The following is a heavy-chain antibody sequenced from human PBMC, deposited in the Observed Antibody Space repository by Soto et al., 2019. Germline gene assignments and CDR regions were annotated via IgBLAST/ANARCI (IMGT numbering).Heavy chain of an antibody. CDR3: ARGHYYYAMAV. Sequence: QLKLQESGSGVVKPSQTLSLTCAVSGGSVSSGVFSWNWIRQPPGQGLEWIGYISHGGSPHYTPSLGGRVSISADMSTNVISLNLTSMTPAGTAVYFCARGHYYYAMAVWGQGTTVTVPS. CDR1: GGSVSSGVFS. CDR2: ISHGGSP. V-gene: IGHV4-30-2*01. J-gene: IGHJ6*02.